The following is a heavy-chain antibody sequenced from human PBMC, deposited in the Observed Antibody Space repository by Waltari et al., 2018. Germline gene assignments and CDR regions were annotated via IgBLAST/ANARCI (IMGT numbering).Heavy chain of an antibody. D-gene: IGHD6-13*01. Sequence: QVQLQESGPGLVRPSQTLSLTCPVSGASIRSGDYYWSWIRQPPGKGLEWIGHIYYSGTTYYDPSLKSRLAISVDTSKNQFSLNLSSVTAADTAVYFCARVGLAVAGYDAFDIWGQGTMVTVSS. CDR2: IYYSGTT. CDR3: ARVGLAVAGYDAFDI. V-gene: IGHV4-30-4*08. CDR1: GASIRSGDYY. J-gene: IGHJ3*02.